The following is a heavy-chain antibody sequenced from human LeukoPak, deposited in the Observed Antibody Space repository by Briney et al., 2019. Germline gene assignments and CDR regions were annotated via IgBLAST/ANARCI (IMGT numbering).Heavy chain of an antibody. V-gene: IGHV4-59*01. D-gene: IGHD2-15*01. J-gene: IGHJ3*02. Sequence: SETLSLTCTVSGGSISSYYWSWIRQPPGKGLGWIGFIYYSGSTNYNPSLKSRVTISVDTSKNQFSLKLSSVTAADTAVYYCAREGLLEVVGASGDAFDIWGQGTMVTVSS. CDR3: AREGLLEVVGASGDAFDI. CDR2: IYYSGST. CDR1: GGSISSYY.